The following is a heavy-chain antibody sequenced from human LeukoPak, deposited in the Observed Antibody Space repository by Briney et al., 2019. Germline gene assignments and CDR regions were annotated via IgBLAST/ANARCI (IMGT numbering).Heavy chain of an antibody. Sequence: SETLSLTCTVSGGSISSSSYYWGWIRQPPGKGLEWIGSIYYSGSTYYNPSLKSRVTISVDTSKNQFSLRLSSVTAADTAVYHCARHYYDSSDYYPYYFNHWGQGTLVTVSS. CDR2: IYYSGST. D-gene: IGHD3-22*01. J-gene: IGHJ4*02. V-gene: IGHV4-39*01. CDR1: GGSISSSSYY. CDR3: ARHYYDSSDYYPYYFNH.